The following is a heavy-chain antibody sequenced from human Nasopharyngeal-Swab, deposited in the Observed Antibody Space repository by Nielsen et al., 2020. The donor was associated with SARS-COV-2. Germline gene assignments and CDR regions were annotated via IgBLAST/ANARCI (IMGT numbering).Heavy chain of an antibody. CDR2: IYYSGST. Sequence: WIRQPPGTGLEGIGYIYYSGSTYYNPSLKSRVTISVDTSKNQFSLKLSSVTDADTAVYYCARDLHEYGSGLYYFDYWGQGTLVTVSS. J-gene: IGHJ4*02. D-gene: IGHD3-10*01. V-gene: IGHV4-30-4*01. CDR3: ARDLHEYGSGLYYFDY.